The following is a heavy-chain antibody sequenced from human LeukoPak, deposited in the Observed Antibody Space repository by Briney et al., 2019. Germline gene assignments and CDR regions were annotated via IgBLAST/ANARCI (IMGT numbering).Heavy chain of an antibody. CDR3: ARDTIVGADTY. V-gene: IGHV3-21*01. D-gene: IGHD1-26*01. Sequence: PGGSLRLSCAASGFTSRDFGMSWVRQAPGKGLEWVSSISRSSTYIYYADSVKGRFTISRDNAKNSLYLQMNSLRAEDTAVYYCARDTIVGADTYWGQGTVVTVSS. CDR2: ISRSSTYI. J-gene: IGHJ4*02. CDR1: GFTSRDFG.